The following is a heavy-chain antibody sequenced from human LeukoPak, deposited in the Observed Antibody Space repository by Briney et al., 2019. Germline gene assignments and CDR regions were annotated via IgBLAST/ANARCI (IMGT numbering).Heavy chain of an antibody. J-gene: IGHJ5*02. V-gene: IGHV3-30*19. CDR3: ARGFIAVAGTDWFDP. D-gene: IGHD6-19*01. Sequence: PGGSLRLSCAASGFIFSSYGMHWVRQAPGKGLEWVAVISYDGSNKYYADSVKGRFTISRDNSKNTPYLQMNSLRAEDTAVYYCARGFIAVAGTDWFDPWGQGTLVTVSS. CDR1: GFIFSSYG. CDR2: ISYDGSNK.